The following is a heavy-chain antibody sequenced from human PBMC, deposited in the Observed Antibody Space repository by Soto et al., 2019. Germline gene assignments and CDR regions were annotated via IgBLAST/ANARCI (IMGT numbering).Heavy chain of an antibody. CDR2: MYYSGNA. CDR1: GASISRYY. V-gene: IGHV4-59*01. J-gene: IGHJ5*02. CDR3: ARVPGP. Sequence: PSETLSLTCTVSGASISRYYWSWIRQSPGKGLEWIGYMYYSGNANYNPSLRSRITISVDTSKNQFSLNLNSVTAADTAVYYCARVPGPWGQGTLVTVSS.